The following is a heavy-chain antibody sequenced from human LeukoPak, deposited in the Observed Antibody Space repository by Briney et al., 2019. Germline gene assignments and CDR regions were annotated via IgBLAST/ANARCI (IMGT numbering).Heavy chain of an antibody. CDR1: GFTFDDYA. D-gene: IGHD5-18*01. CDR3: AKDMGYSYGYGGDYFDY. V-gene: IGHV3-9*01. Sequence: PGRSPRLSCAAPGFTFDDYAMHWVRQAPGKGLEWVSGISWNSGSIGYADSVKGRFTISRDNAKNSLYLQMNSLRAEDTALYYCAKDMGYSYGYGGDYFDYWGQGTLVTVSS. CDR2: ISWNSGSI. J-gene: IGHJ4*02.